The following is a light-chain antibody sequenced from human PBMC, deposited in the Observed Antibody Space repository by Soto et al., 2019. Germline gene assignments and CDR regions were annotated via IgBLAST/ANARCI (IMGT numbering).Light chain of an antibody. Sequence: QLVLTQPPSASGTPGQRVTISCSGSSSNIGGNYVYWFQQLPGTAPKLLIYRNNQRPPGVPDRFSGSKSGTSASLAISGLRSEDEADYYCAAWDDSLSGSVFGAGTKVTVL. CDR3: AAWDDSLSGSV. J-gene: IGLJ1*01. V-gene: IGLV1-47*01. CDR1: SSNIGGNY. CDR2: RNN.